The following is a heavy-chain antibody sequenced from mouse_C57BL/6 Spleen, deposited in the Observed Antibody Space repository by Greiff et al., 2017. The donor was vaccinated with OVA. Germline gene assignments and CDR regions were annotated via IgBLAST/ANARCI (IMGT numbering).Heavy chain of an antibody. Sequence: EVQRVESGGGLVQPGGSLSLSCAASGFTFTDYYMSWVRQPPGKALEWLGFIRNKANGYTTEYSASVKGRFTISRDNSQSILYLQMNALRAEDSATYYCASLYYDYDGAYWGQGTLVTVSA. CDR3: ASLYYDYDGAY. V-gene: IGHV7-3*01. CDR2: IRNKANGYTT. CDR1: GFTFTDYY. J-gene: IGHJ3*01. D-gene: IGHD2-4*01.